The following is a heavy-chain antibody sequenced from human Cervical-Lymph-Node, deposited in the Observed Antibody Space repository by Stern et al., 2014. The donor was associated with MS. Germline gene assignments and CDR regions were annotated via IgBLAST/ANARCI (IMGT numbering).Heavy chain of an antibody. CDR1: GFTVSRDY. CDR3: ARDTSSPERSDW. Sequence: EVQLVESGGGVIQPGGSLRLSCTASGFTVSRDYMTWVRQAPGKGLEWVSLMTNVGSTCYADSVKGRFTISRDDSKNTVYLHMTSLRAEDTAMYYCARDTSSPERSDWWGQGTLVTVSS. D-gene: IGHD1-14*01. CDR2: MTNVGST. J-gene: IGHJ4*02. V-gene: IGHV3-53*01.